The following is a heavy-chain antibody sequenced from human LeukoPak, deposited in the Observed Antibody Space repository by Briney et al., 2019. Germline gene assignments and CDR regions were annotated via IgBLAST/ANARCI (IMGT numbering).Heavy chain of an antibody. CDR1: GFTFSSHG. CDR2: ISYDGSNK. V-gene: IGHV3-30*03. J-gene: IGHJ4*02. D-gene: IGHD6-13*01. Sequence: GRSLRLPCAASGFTFSSHGMHWVRQAPGKGLEWVTFISYDGSNKYYADSVKGRFTISRDNSKNTLFLQMNSLRAEDTAVYYCARQHTAATAFDYWGQGTLVTVSS. CDR3: ARQHTAATAFDY.